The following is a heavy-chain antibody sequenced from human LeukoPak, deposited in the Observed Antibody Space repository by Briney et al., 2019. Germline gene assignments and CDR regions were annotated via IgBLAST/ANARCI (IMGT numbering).Heavy chain of an antibody. Sequence: PSETLSLTCTVSGYSISSGYYWGWIRQPPGKGLEWIGSIYHSGSTYYNPSLKSRVTISVDTSKNQFSLKLSSVTAADTAVYYCARRTAGYSSSWFFDYWGQGTLVTVSS. D-gene: IGHD6-13*01. J-gene: IGHJ4*02. CDR1: GYSISSGYY. CDR2: IYHSGST. V-gene: IGHV4-38-2*02. CDR3: ARRTAGYSSSWFFDY.